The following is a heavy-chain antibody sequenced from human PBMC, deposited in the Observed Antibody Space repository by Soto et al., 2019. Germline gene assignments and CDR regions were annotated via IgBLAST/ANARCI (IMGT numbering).Heavy chain of an antibody. V-gene: IGHV1-69*01. J-gene: IGHJ4*02. CDR1: GGTFSSYA. CDR3: ARGDRYSSGRYEGNFDY. D-gene: IGHD6-19*01. CDR2: TIPIFGTA. Sequence: HVQLVQSGAEVKKPGSSVKVSCKASGGTFSSYAISWVRQAPGQGLEWMGGTIPIFGTANYAQKFQGRVTITADESTSTAYMELSSLRSEDTAVYYCARGDRYSSGRYEGNFDYWGQGTLVTVSS.